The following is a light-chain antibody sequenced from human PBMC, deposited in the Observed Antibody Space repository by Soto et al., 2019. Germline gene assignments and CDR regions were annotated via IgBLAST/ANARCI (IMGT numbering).Light chain of an antibody. CDR2: GVT. CDR1: SSDVGGYNF. CDR3: SSYAGRSDIV. V-gene: IGLV2-8*01. Sequence: QSALTQPPSASGSPGQSVTISCTGTSSDVGGYNFVSWYQQHPGRAPKLIISGVTNRPSGVPDRFSGSKSGNTASLTVSGLQADDEADYYCSSYAGRSDIVFGTGTQLTVL. J-gene: IGLJ1*01.